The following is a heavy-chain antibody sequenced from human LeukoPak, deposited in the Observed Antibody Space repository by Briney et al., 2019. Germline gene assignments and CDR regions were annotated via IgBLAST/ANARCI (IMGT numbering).Heavy chain of an antibody. V-gene: IGHV3-23*01. CDR3: AKHRQLLNFDY. D-gene: IGHD2-2*01. CDR1: GFTFSSYA. CDR2: ISGSGGST. Sequence: GGSLRLSCAASGFTFSSYAMSWVRQAPGKGLEWVSAISGSGGSTYYADSVKGRFTISRDNSKNTLYRQMNSQRAEDTAVYYCAKHRQLLNFDYWGQGTLVTVSS. J-gene: IGHJ4*02.